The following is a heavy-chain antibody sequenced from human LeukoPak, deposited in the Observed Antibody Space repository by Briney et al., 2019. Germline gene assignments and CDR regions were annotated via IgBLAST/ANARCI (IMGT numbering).Heavy chain of an antibody. CDR1: GYTFTSYY. D-gene: IGHD5-18*01. V-gene: IGHV1-46*01. CDR2: INPSGGST. CDR3: ARADGGYSYGHDGSFFDY. Sequence: ASVKVSCKASGYTFTSYYMHWVRQAPGQGLEWMGIINPSGGSTSYAQKFQGRVTMTRDTSTCTVYMELSSLRSEDTAVYYCARADGGYSYGHDGSFFDYWGQGTLVTVSS. J-gene: IGHJ4*02.